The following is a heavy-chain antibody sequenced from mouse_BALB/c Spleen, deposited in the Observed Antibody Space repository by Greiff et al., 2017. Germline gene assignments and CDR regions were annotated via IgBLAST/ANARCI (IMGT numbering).Heavy chain of an antibody. D-gene: IGHD1-2*01. J-gene: IGHJ3*01. V-gene: IGHV5-9-4*01. CDR3: AREDYGCAY. CDR1: GFTFSSYA. Sequence: EVQGVESGGGLVKPGGSLKLSCAASGFTFSSYAMSWVRQSPEKRLEWVAEISSGGSYTYYPDTVTGRFTISRDNAKNTLYLEMSSLRSEDTAMYYCAREDYGCAYWGQGTLVTVSA. CDR2: ISSGGSYT.